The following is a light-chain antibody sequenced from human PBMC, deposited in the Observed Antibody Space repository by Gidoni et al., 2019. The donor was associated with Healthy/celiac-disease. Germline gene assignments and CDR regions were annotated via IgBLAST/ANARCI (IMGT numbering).Light chain of an antibody. J-gene: IGKJ3*01. CDR3: QQLNSAWT. CDR1: QGISSY. CDR2: AAS. Sequence: IQLTQSPSSLSASVGDRVTITCRASQGISSYLAWYQQKPGKAPKLLIYAASTLQSGVPSRFSGSGSGTDFTLTISSLQPEDFATYYCQQLNSAWTFXPXTKVDIK. V-gene: IGKV1-9*01.